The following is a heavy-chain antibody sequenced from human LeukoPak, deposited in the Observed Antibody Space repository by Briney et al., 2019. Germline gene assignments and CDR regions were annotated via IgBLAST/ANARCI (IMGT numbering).Heavy chain of an antibody. CDR1: GGSFSGYY. V-gene: IGHV4-59*08. CDR3: ARMSNYYYYYMDV. J-gene: IGHJ6*03. Sequence: PSETLSLTCAVYGGSFSGYYWSWIRQSPGKGLEWIGYIYYSGSTYYNPSLKSRVTISVDTSKNQFSLKLCSVTAADTAVYYCARMSNYYYYYMDVWGKGTTVTVSS. CDR2: IYYSGST.